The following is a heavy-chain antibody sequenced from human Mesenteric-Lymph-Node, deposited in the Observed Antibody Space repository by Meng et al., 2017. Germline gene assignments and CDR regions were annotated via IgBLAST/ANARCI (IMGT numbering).Heavy chain of an antibody. D-gene: IGHD2-15*01. J-gene: IGHJ5*02. CDR3: ARGFSVVVVAARGWFDP. CDR2: ISYDGSNK. Sequence: GGSLRLSCAASGLTFSSHALHWVRQAPGKGLEWVAVISYDGSNKYYADSVKGRFTISRDNSKNTQNTLYLQMNSLRVEDTAVYYCARGFSVVVVAARGWFDPWGQGTLVTVSS. CDR1: GLTFSSHA. V-gene: IGHV3-30*04.